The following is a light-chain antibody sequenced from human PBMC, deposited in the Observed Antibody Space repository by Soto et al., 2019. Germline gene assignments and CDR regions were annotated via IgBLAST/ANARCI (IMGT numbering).Light chain of an antibody. Sequence: LTQPASVSGSPGQSITISCTGTSSDVGGYNYVSWYQQHPGKAPKLMIYDVSNRPSGVSNRFSGSKSGNTASLTISGLQAEDEADYYCSSYTSSSTPYVFGTGTKVT. CDR1: SSDVGGYNY. J-gene: IGLJ1*01. CDR2: DVS. CDR3: SSYTSSSTPYV. V-gene: IGLV2-14*01.